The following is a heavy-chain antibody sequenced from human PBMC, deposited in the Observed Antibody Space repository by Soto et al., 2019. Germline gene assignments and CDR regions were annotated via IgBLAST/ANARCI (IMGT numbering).Heavy chain of an antibody. D-gene: IGHD4-17*01. V-gene: IGHV4-30-4*01. CDR2: IHDSGNT. CDR3: ARARGGDSGDYASLFDR. Sequence: VQLQESGPGLVTPSQTLSLTCTVFGGSVSIGDYLWSWIRQRPGKGLEWIGYIHDSGNTYYNPYLTSRVTISLDTSKNQFSLKVPSMTAADTAVYFCARARGGDSGDYASLFDRWGQGNLVTVSS. CDR1: GGSVSIGDYL. J-gene: IGHJ5*02.